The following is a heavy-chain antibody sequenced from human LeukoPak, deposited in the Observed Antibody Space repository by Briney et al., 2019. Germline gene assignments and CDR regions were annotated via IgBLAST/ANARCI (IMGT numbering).Heavy chain of an antibody. CDR2: ISSSGSII. V-gene: IGHV3-48*03. J-gene: IGHJ6*02. CDR1: GFTFSSYA. CDR3: ARRGVIITEDYYYYYGLDV. Sequence: PGGSLRLSCAASGFTFSSYAMSWVRQAPGKGLEWVSYISSSGSIIYYADSVKGRFTISRDNAKNSLYLQMNSLRAEDTAVYYCARRGVIITEDYYYYYGLDVWGQGTTVTVSS. D-gene: IGHD3-10*01.